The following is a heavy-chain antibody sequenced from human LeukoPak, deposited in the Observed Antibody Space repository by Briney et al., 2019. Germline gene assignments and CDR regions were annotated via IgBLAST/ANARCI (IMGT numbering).Heavy chain of an antibody. V-gene: IGHV1-18*01. CDR1: GYTFTNYG. CDR2: INTYNGDT. Sequence: ASVKVSCKASGYTFTNYGISWVRQAPGQGLEWMGWINTYNGDTIYAQKLQGRVTMTTDTSTRTVYMELRSRRSDDTAIYYCARENVITFGGVIAIPAVDYWGQGSLVTVSS. D-gene: IGHD3-16*02. CDR3: ARENVITFGGVIAIPAVDY. J-gene: IGHJ4*02.